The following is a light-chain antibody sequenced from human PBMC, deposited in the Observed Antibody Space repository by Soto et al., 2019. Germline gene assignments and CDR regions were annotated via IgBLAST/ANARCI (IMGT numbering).Light chain of an antibody. CDR1: QSISNW. CDR3: QPYSDNSNT. Sequence: DIQMTQSPSTLSAFIGDRVTITCRASQSISNWLAWYQQKPGKAPKLLIYKASHTESGVPSRFSVRGSGTESPLTSNGVLPDDFATYYYQPYSDNSNTFGQGTNLDVK. J-gene: IGKJ2*01. CDR2: KAS. V-gene: IGKV1-5*03.